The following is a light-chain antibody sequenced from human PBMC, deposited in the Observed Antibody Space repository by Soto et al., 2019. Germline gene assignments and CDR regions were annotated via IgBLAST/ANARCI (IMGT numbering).Light chain of an antibody. CDR3: QSYDSSLSAVV. CDR2: GNS. J-gene: IGLJ2*01. V-gene: IGLV1-40*01. Sequence: QSVLTQPPSVSGAPGQRVTISCTGSSSNIGAGYVVHWYQQLPGTAPKLLIYGNSNRPSGVPDRFSGSKSGTSVSLSITGLQAEDEADYYCQSYDSSLSAVVFGGGTKVTVL. CDR1: SSNIGAGYV.